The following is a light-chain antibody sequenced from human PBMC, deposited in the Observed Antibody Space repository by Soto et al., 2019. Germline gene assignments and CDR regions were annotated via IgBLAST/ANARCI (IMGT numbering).Light chain of an antibody. CDR1: QSIASSY. Sequence: EIVLTQSPGTLSLSPGERATLSCRASQSIASSYLTWYQHKPGQAPRLLIYGASRRATGIPDRFSGSGSGTDFILTISRLEPEDFAVYYCQQYGSSSYTFGQGTQLEIK. CDR2: GAS. V-gene: IGKV3-20*01. CDR3: QQYGSSSYT. J-gene: IGKJ2*01.